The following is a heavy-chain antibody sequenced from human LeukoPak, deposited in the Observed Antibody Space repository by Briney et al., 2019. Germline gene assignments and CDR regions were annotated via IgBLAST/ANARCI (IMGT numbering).Heavy chain of an antibody. CDR2: IYYSGST. CDR1: GGSISSSSYY. J-gene: IGHJ3*02. Sequence: SETLSLTCTVSGGSISSSSYYWGWIRQPPGKGLEWIGSIYYSGSTYYNPSLKSRVTISVDTSKNQFSLKLSSVTAADTAVYYCASARAPLLLWFGELWSYGAFDIWGQGTMVTVSS. CDR3: ASARAPLLLWFGELWSYGAFDI. V-gene: IGHV4-39*01. D-gene: IGHD3-10*01.